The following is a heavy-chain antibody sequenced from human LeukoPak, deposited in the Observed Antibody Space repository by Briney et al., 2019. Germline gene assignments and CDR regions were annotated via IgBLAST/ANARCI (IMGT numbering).Heavy chain of an antibody. D-gene: IGHD6-13*01. J-gene: IGHJ6*02. CDR1: GFTFSSYA. Sequence: PGGSLRLSCAASGFTFSSYAMSWVRQAPGKGLEWVSAISGSGGSTYYADSVKGRFTISRDNAKNSLYLQMNSLRAEDTAVYYCARASSSYYYGMDVWGQGTTVTVSS. CDR2: ISGSGGST. V-gene: IGHV3-23*01. CDR3: ARASSSYYYGMDV.